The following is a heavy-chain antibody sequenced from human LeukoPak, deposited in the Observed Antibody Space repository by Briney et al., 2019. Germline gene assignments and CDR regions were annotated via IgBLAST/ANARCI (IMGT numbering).Heavy chain of an antibody. V-gene: IGHV3-23*01. CDR3: AKDLQVRGWFGELTLYYYGMDV. D-gene: IGHD3-10*01. CDR2: ISGSGGST. Sequence: GGSLSLSCAASGFTLSSYAMGWVGRAPGKGLEWVSAISGSGGSTYYADSVKGRFTISRDNSKNTLYLQMNSLRAEDTAVYYCAKDLQVRGWFGELTLYYYGMDVWGQGTTVTVSS. CDR1: GFTLSSYA. J-gene: IGHJ6*02.